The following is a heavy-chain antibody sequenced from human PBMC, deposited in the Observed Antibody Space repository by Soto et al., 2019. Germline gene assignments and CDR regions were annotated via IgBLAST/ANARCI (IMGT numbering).Heavy chain of an antibody. V-gene: IGHV5-51*01. J-gene: IGHJ6*03. CDR2: IYPGDSDT. CDR3: ARGAQPGYGSGSYHLGYYYYYYYMDV. CDR1: GYSFTSYW. Sequence: PGESLKISCKGSGYSFTSYWIGWVRQMPGKGLEWMGIIYPGDSDTRYSPSFQGQVTISADKSISTAYLQWSSLKASDTAMYYCARGAQPGYGSGSYHLGYYYYYYYMDVWGKGTTVTVSS. D-gene: IGHD3-10*01.